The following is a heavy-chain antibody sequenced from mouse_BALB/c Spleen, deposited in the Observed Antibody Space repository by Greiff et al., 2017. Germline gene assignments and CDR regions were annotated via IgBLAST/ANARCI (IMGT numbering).Heavy chain of an antibody. Sequence: VQLQQSGAELARPGASVKMSCKASGYTFTSYTMHWVKQRPGQGLEWIGYINPSSGYTNYNQKFKDKATLTADKSSSTAYMQLSSLTSEDSAVYYCAYYRYDYAMDYWGQGASVTVSS. D-gene: IGHD2-14*01. J-gene: IGHJ4*01. CDR2: INPSSGYT. CDR1: GYTFTSYT. V-gene: IGHV1-4*01. CDR3: AYYRYDYAMDY.